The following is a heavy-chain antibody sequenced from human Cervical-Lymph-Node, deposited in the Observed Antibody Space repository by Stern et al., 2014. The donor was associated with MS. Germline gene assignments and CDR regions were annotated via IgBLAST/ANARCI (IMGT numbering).Heavy chain of an antibody. CDR3: ARGYSTTYLDY. V-gene: IGHV1-3*01. D-gene: IGHD6-13*01. Sequence: DQLVESGAEVKKPGASVKVSCKASGYTFTNYALHWVRQAPGQRPEWMGWIHPGNGDAKYSQNFQDRVTITRDTSANTVYMELRSLRVEATAMYYCARGYSTTYLDYWGQGTLVTVSS. CDR2: IHPGNGDA. CDR1: GYTFTNYA. J-gene: IGHJ4*02.